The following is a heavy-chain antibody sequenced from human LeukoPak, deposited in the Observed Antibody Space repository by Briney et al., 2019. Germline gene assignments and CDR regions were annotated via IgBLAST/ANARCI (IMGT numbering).Heavy chain of an antibody. Sequence: SETLSLTCGVYGGSFSGYYWSWIRQPPGKGLEWIGYIYHSGSTYYNPSLKSRATISVDRSKNQFSLKLSSVTAADTAVYYCARADWGSRDFDYWGQGTLVTVSS. V-gene: IGHV4-34*01. J-gene: IGHJ4*02. CDR1: GGSFSGYY. CDR2: IYHSGST. D-gene: IGHD7-27*01. CDR3: ARADWGSRDFDY.